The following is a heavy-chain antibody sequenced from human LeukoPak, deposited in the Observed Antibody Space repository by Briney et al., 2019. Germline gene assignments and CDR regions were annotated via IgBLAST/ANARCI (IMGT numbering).Heavy chain of an antibody. Sequence: SETLSLTCTVSGGSISSYYWSWIRQPPGKGLEWIGYIHYSGSTNYNPSLKSRVTISVDTSKNQFSLKLSSVTAADTAVYYCARVSDYDILTGYWGAFDIWGQGTMVTVSS. CDR2: IHYSGST. V-gene: IGHV4-59*01. CDR1: GGSISSYY. D-gene: IGHD3-9*01. J-gene: IGHJ3*02. CDR3: ARVSDYDILTGYWGAFDI.